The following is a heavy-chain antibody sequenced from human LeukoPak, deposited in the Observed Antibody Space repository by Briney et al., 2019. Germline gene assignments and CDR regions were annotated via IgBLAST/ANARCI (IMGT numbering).Heavy chain of an antibody. CDR1: GFSLSSYS. Sequence: GGSLRLSCAASGFSLSSYSMNWVRQAPGKGLEWVSSISSSSSYIYYADTVKGRFTISRGNAKNSLYLQMNSLRAEDTAVYYCARGYSSSEGVDYWGQGTLVTVSS. D-gene: IGHD6-6*01. CDR3: ARGYSSSEGVDY. CDR2: ISSSSSYI. V-gene: IGHV3-21*01. J-gene: IGHJ4*02.